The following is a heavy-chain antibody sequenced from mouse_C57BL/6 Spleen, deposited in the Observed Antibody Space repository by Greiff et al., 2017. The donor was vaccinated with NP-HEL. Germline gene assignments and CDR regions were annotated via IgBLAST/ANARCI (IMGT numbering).Heavy chain of an antibody. CDR3: ASSYDYGPDY. V-gene: IGHV1-82*01. D-gene: IGHD2-4*01. J-gene: IGHJ2*01. CDR2: IYPGDGDT. Sequence: QVQLQQSGPELVKPGASVKISCKASGYAFSSSWMNWVKQRPGKGLEWIGRIYPGDGDTNYNGKFKGKATLTADKSSSTAYMQLSSLTSEDSAVYFCASSYDYGPDYWGQGTTLTVSS. CDR1: GYAFSSSW.